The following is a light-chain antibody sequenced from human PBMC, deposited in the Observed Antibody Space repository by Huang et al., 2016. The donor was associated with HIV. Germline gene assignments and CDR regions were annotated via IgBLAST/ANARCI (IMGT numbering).Light chain of an antibody. Sequence: DIQLSQSPSAMSASVGDRVSITCRASQDISNYLAWFQQKPEGAPKRLIYAASSLQRGGPSRFSGSRSGTKFTLTISNLQPEDFATYYCLQHHGYPRTFGQGTDV. CDR2: AAS. CDR3: LQHHGYPRT. CDR1: QDISNY. V-gene: IGKV1-17*03. J-gene: IGKJ1*01.